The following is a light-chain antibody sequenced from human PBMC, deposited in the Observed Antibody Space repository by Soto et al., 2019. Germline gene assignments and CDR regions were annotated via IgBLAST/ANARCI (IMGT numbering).Light chain of an antibody. J-gene: IGLJ1*01. Sequence: QSALTQPPSASGSPGQSVTISCTGTSSDVGGYNYVSWYQQHPGKAPKLMIYEVSKRPSGVPDPFSGSKSGNTASLTVSGREAGEEVDYDCSSYEGSNIFAFGTGT. CDR3: SSYEGSNIFA. CDR2: EVS. CDR1: SSDVGGYNY. V-gene: IGLV2-8*01.